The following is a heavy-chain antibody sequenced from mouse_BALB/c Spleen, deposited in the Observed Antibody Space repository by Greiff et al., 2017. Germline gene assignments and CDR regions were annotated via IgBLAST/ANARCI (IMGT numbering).Heavy chain of an antibody. J-gene: IGHJ1*01. CDR1: GYTFTSYW. CDR2: IYPGDGDT. Sequence: QVQLQQSGAELARPGASVKLSCKASGYTFTSYWMQWVKQRPGQGLEWIGAIYPGDGDTRYTQKFKGKATLTADKSSSTAYMQLSSLASEDAAVYYCARKLRDFDVWGAGTTVTVSS. D-gene: IGHD1-1*01. V-gene: IGHV1-87*01. CDR3: ARKLRDFDV.